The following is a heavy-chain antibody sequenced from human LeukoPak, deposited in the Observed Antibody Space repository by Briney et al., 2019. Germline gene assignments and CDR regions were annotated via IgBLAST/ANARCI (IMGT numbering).Heavy chain of an antibody. Sequence: SETLSLTCAVYGGSFSGYYWSWIRQPPGKGLEWIGSIYYSGSTYYNPSLKSRVTISVDTSKNQFSLKLSSVTAADTAVYYCARDRYYYASGEDAFDIWGQGTMVTVSS. V-gene: IGHV4-34*01. CDR3: ARDRYYYASGEDAFDI. CDR1: GGSFSGYY. J-gene: IGHJ3*02. CDR2: IYYSGST. D-gene: IGHD3-10*01.